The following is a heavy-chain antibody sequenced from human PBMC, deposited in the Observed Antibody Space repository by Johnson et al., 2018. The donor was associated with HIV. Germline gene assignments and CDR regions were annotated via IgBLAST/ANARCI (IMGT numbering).Heavy chain of an antibody. CDR2: IGTAGDT. Sequence: VQLVEFGGGLVQPGGSLRLSCAASGFTVSSNYMSWVRQAPGKGLGWVSAIGTAGDTYYPGSVKGRFTISRENAKSSLYLQMNSLRAEDTAIYYCARVEQKSGYYRGAFDIWGQGTMVTVSS. J-gene: IGHJ3*02. D-gene: IGHD3-22*01. CDR1: GFTVSSNY. CDR3: ARVEQKSGYYRGAFDI. V-gene: IGHV3-13*01.